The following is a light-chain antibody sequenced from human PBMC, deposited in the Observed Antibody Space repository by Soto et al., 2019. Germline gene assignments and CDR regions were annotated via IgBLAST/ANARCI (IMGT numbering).Light chain of an antibody. CDR2: DVS. Sequence: QSALTQPASVSGSPGQSITISCTGTSSDVGGYNYVSWYHQHPGKAPKLMIYDVSNRPSGVSNCFSGSKSGNTASLTISGLQGEDEADYYCRSYTSSSIVVFGGGTKLTVL. J-gene: IGLJ2*01. V-gene: IGLV2-14*01. CDR3: RSYTSSSIVV. CDR1: SSDVGGYNY.